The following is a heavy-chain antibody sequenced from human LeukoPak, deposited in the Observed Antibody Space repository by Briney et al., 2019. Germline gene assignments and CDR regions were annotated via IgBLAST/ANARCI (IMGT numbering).Heavy chain of an antibody. CDR1: GFIFTNYG. J-gene: IGHJ4*02. CDR3: AKGHGDSSGYYYFDS. CDR2: IRGNAGTT. Sequence: GGSLRLSCAASGFIFTNYGMSWVRQAPGKGLEWVSAIRGNAGTTYYADSVKGRFTIFRDNSKNMLYLQMNSLRVEDTAVYYCAKGHGDSSGYYYFDSWGLGTLVTVSS. V-gene: IGHV3-23*01. D-gene: IGHD3-22*01.